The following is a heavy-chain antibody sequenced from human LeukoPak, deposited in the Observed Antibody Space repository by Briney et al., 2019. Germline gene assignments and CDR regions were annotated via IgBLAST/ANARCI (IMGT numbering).Heavy chain of an antibody. CDR3: ANGAKYNILTGFRASRDDAFDI. CDR1: GFSFSDYA. Sequence: GGSLSLSCAASGFSFSDYAIYWVRQTPGKGLEWVAFIRYDGSYKYYADSVKGRFTISRDNSKNTLSLQMNSLRAEDTAVYYCANGAKYNILTGFRASRDDAFDIWGQGTMVTVSS. D-gene: IGHD3-9*01. V-gene: IGHV3-30*02. CDR2: IRYDGSYK. J-gene: IGHJ3*02.